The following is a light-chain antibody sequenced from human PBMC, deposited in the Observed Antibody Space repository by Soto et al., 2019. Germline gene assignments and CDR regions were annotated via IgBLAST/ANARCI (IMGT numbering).Light chain of an antibody. CDR3: QQGYSLPALT. Sequence: DIQMTQSPSSLSASVGDRVTISCRASQTISTYLHWYQHKPGRAPRLLISDVSTLQSGVPGRFRGSDSETDFTLNITYLQTEDFATYYCQQGYSLPALTFGGGTKVELK. V-gene: IGKV1-39*01. CDR2: DVS. J-gene: IGKJ4*01. CDR1: QTISTY.